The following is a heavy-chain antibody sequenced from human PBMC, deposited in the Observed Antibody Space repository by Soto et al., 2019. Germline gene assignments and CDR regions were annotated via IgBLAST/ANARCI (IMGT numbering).Heavy chain of an antibody. D-gene: IGHD2-2*01. CDR2: IYHTGTT. CDR3: ARVMAAMQNWLDP. CDR1: GGSISNVGYF. Sequence: QVQLQASGPGLVKPSQTLSLTCTVSGGSISNVGYFWSWIRQPPGKGLEWIGFIYHTGTTYYNSSLRSRVSISIDTSKSQFSLKLNSVTAADTAVYYCARVMAAMQNWLDPWGQGTLVTVSP. V-gene: IGHV4-30-4*01. J-gene: IGHJ5*02.